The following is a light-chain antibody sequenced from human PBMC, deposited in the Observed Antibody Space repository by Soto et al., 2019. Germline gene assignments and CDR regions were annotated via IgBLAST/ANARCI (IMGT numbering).Light chain of an antibody. Sequence: QSALTQPASVSGSPGQSITISCTGTSNDIGTYNYVSWYQQHPGTAPKLIIYEVSNRPSGVSAHFSGSKSGNAASLTISGLQAADEADYYCSSYTSSNSWVFGGGTKLTVL. V-gene: IGLV2-14*01. CDR2: EVS. CDR1: SNDIGTYNY. J-gene: IGLJ3*02. CDR3: SSYTSSNSWV.